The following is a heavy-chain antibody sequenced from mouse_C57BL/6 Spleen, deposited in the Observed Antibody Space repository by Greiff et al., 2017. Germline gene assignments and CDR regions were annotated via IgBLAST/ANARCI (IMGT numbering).Heavy chain of an antibody. Sequence: VQLKQSGPELVKPGASVKISCKASGYSFTGYYMNWVKQSPEKSLEWIGEINPSTGGTTYNQKFKAKATLTVDKSSSTAYMQLKSLTSEDSAVYYCASSKSHFDYWGQGTTLTVSS. J-gene: IGHJ2*01. CDR3: ASSKSHFDY. CDR1: GYSFTGYY. CDR2: INPSTGGT. V-gene: IGHV1-42*01. D-gene: IGHD1-3*01.